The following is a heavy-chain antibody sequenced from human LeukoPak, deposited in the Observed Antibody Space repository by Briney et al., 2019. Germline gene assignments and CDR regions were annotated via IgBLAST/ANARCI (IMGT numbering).Heavy chain of an antibody. V-gene: IGHV4-34*01. CDR3: ARTVPASALDY. CDR2: INHSGGT. J-gene: IGHJ4*02. Sequence: SETLSLTCAVYGGSFSGYYWSWIRQPPGKGLEWIGEINHSGGTNYKPSLKSRVTISVDTSKNQCSLKLSSVTAADTAVYYCARTVPASALDYWGQGTLVTVSS. CDR1: GGSFSGYY.